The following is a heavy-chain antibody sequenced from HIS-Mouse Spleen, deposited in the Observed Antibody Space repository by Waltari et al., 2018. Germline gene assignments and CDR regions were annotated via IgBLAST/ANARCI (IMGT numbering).Heavy chain of an antibody. CDR3: ARESPYSSSWYDWYFDL. CDR1: GGSISSSSYY. D-gene: IGHD6-13*01. Sequence: QLQLQESGPGLVKPSETLSLTCTVSGGSISSSSYYWGWIRQPPGKGLEWIGSIYYSWSTYYNPSLTSRVTISVATSKNQFSLKLSSVTAADTAVYYCARESPYSSSWYDWYFDLWGRGTLVTVSS. J-gene: IGHJ2*01. CDR2: IYYSWST. V-gene: IGHV4-39*07.